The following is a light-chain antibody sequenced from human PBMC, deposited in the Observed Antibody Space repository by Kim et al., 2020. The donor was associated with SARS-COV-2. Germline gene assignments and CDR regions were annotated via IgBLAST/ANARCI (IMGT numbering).Light chain of an antibody. CDR1: KLGDKY. CDR2: QDT. CDR3: QAWVSSTVV. V-gene: IGLV3-1*01. Sequence: YELTQPPSVSVSPGQTASITCSGDKLGDKYACWYQQKPGQSPVLVIYQDTKRPSGIPERFSGSNSGNTATLTISGTQAMDEADYYCQAWVSSTVVFGGGTKLTVL. J-gene: IGLJ2*01.